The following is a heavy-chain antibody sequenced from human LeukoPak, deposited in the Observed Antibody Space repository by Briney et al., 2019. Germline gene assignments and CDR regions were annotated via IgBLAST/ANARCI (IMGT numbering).Heavy chain of an antibody. V-gene: IGHV3-21*01. D-gene: IGHD2-2*01. CDR3: ASSPVVPAAMGVRYYYYYMDV. CDR1: GFTFSSYS. Sequence: GGSLRLSCAASGFTFSSYSMNWVRQAPGKGLEWVSSISSSSSYIYYADSVKGRFTISRDNAKNSLYLQMNSLRAEDTAVYYCASSPVVPAAMGVRYYYYYMDVWGKGTTVTVSS. CDR2: ISSSSSYI. J-gene: IGHJ6*03.